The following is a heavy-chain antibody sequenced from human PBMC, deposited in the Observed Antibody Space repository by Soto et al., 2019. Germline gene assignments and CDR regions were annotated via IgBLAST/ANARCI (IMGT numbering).Heavy chain of an antibody. Sequence: QVQLVQSGAEVKKPGASVKVSCKASGYTFTSYDINWVRQATVQGLEWMGWMNPNSGNTGYAQKLQGRVTMTRNTSISTAYMELSSLRSEDTDVYYCARGLVGAYESYGMDVWGQGTTVTVSS. D-gene: IGHD1-26*01. CDR1: GYTFTSYD. V-gene: IGHV1-8*01. CDR2: MNPNSGNT. CDR3: ARGLVGAYESYGMDV. J-gene: IGHJ6*02.